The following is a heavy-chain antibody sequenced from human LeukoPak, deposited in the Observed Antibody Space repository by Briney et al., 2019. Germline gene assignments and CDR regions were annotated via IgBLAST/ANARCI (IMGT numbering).Heavy chain of an antibody. Sequence: ASVKVSCKASGYTFTSYAMNWVRQAPGQGLEWMGWINTNTGNPTYAQGFTGRFVFSLDTSVSTAYLQTSSLKAEDTAVYYCARDRWFGELLGWFDPWGQGTLVTVSS. J-gene: IGHJ5*02. CDR2: INTNTGNP. CDR3: ARDRWFGELLGWFDP. V-gene: IGHV7-4-1*02. D-gene: IGHD3-10*01. CDR1: GYTFTSYA.